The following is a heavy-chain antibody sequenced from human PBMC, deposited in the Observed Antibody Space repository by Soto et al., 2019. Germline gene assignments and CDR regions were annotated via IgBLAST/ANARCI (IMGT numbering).Heavy chain of an antibody. CDR1: GDTLRSYG. J-gene: IGHJ4*02. CDR2: ISTFGNT. Sequence: QVQLVQSGADVKKPGASVKVSCKASGDTLRSYGISWVRQAPGQGLEWVGWISTFGNTNSAEKLQGRVTMTTDTSTDTTYMELRSLRSDDTAVYYCATAFWNGPGVDLDYWGQGTLVTVSS. D-gene: IGHD3-3*01. CDR3: ATAFWNGPGVDLDY. V-gene: IGHV1-18*04.